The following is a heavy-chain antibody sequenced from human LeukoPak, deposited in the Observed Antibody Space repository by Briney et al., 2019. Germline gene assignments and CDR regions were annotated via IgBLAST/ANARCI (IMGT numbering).Heavy chain of an antibody. J-gene: IGHJ4*02. D-gene: IGHD6-19*01. CDR3: AKGLRQWLLTYYFDY. Sequence: PGRSLRLSCAASGFTFSDYYMSWIRQAPGQGLEWVSYISSSGSTIYYTDSVKGRFTISRDNAKNSLHLQMNSLRAEDTAVYYCAKGLRQWLLTYYFDYWGLGTRVTVSS. CDR1: GFTFSDYY. CDR2: ISSSGSTI. V-gene: IGHV3-11*04.